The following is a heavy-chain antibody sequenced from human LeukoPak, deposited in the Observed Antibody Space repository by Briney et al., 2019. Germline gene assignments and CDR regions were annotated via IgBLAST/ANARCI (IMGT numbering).Heavy chain of an antibody. CDR1: GFTFSSCR. D-gene: IGHD3-10*01. Sequence: GGSLRLSCAASGFTFSSCRMHWVRQAPGKGLEWVALISYDGSNQFYADSVKGRFTISRDNSKNTLYLQMNSLRTEDTAVYYCAQDRGTWGSEYFQHWGRGTLVTVSS. CDR2: ISYDGSNQ. J-gene: IGHJ1*01. V-gene: IGHV3-30*18. CDR3: AQDRGTWGSEYFQH.